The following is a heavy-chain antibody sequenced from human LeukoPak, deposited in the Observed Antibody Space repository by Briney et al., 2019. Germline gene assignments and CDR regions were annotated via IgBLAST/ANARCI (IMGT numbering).Heavy chain of an antibody. D-gene: IGHD3-16*01. Sequence: SETLSLTCAVSGGSISSGGYSWSWIRQPPGKGLEWIGYIYYSGSTYYNPSLKSRVTISVDTSKNQFSLKLSSVTAADTAVYYCATWGRNWFDPWGQGTLVTVSS. CDR1: GGSISSGGYS. CDR2: IYYSGST. V-gene: IGHV4-30-4*07. CDR3: ATWGRNWFDP. J-gene: IGHJ5*02.